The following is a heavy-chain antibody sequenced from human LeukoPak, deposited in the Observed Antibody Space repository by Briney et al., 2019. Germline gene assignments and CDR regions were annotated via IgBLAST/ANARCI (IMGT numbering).Heavy chain of an antibody. Sequence: GGSLRLSCAASGFTFSSYAMSWVRQAPGKGLEWVSAISGSGGSTYYADSVKGRFTISRDNSKNTLYLQMNSLRAEDTAVYYCARVARGYSYGFPYYYYGMDVWGQGTTVTVSS. CDR2: ISGSGGST. D-gene: IGHD5-18*01. J-gene: IGHJ6*02. V-gene: IGHV3-23*01. CDR3: ARVARGYSYGFPYYYYGMDV. CDR1: GFTFSSYA.